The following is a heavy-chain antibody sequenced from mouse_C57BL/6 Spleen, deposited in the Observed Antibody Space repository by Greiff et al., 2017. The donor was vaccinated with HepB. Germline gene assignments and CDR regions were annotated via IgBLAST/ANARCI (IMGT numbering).Heavy chain of an antibody. V-gene: IGHV1-42*01. Sequence: EVQLQQSGPELVKPGASVKISCKASGYSFTGYYMNWVKQSPEKSLEWIGEINPSTGGTTYNQKFKAKATSTVDKSSSTAYMQLKSLTSEDSAVYYCARRYYGSSPYAMGYWGQGTSVTVSS. D-gene: IGHD1-1*01. CDR3: ARRYYGSSPYAMGY. J-gene: IGHJ4*01. CDR2: INPSTGGT. CDR1: GYSFTGYY.